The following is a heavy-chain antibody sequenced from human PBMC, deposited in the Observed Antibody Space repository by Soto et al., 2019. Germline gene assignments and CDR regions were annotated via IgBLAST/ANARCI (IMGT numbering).Heavy chain of an antibody. CDR1: GFTFSSYS. CDR3: ARDLVAATSFSPFDY. J-gene: IGHJ4*02. D-gene: IGHD2-15*01. V-gene: IGHV3-21*01. Sequence: PGGSLRLSCAASGFTFSSYSMNWVRQAPGKGLEWVSSISSSSSYIYYADSVKGRFTISRDNAKNSLYLQMNSLRAEDTAVYYCARDLVAATSFSPFDYWGQGTLVTVSS. CDR2: ISSSSSYI.